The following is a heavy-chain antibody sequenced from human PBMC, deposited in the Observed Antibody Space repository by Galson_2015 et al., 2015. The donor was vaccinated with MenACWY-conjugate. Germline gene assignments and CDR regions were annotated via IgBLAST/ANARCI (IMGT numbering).Heavy chain of an antibody. CDR2: FDPEDGET. V-gene: IGHV1-24*01. J-gene: IGHJ4*02. D-gene: IGHD3-3*01. CDR3: AHLRRLWSGYDPFDY. Sequence: SVKVSCKVSGYTLTELSMHWVRQAPGKGLEWMGGFDPEDGETIYAQKFQGRVTMTEDTSTDTAYMELSSLRSEDTAVYYCAHLRRLWSGYDPFDYWGQGTLVTVSS. CDR1: GYTLTELS.